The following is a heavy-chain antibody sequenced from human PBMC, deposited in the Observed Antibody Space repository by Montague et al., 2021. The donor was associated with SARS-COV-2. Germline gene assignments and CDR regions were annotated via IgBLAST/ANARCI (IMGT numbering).Heavy chain of an antibody. CDR2: IHYSGST. V-gene: IGHV4-59*13. Sequence: SETLSLTCTVSGGSISSYFWSWIRQPPGKGLEWIGYIHYSGSTNXNPSLKSRVTISVDTSKNQFSLKLRSVTAAGTAVYYCARDGDSSSWYWFDPWGQGTLVTVSS. CDR1: GGSISSYF. D-gene: IGHD6-13*01. J-gene: IGHJ5*02. CDR3: ARDGDSSSWYWFDP.